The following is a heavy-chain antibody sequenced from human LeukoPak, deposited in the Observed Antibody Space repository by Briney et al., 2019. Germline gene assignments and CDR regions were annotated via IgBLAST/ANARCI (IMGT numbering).Heavy chain of an antibody. Sequence: GRSLRLSCAASGFTFDDYAMHWVRQVPGKGLEWVSGISWNSGSVGYADSVTGRFTISRDNAKNSLYLQMNSLRVEDTALYYCAKASGPGDSSAYYLTLDYFDYWGQGTLVTVSS. J-gene: IGHJ4*02. CDR1: GFTFDDYA. CDR2: ISWNSGSV. CDR3: AKASGPGDSSAYYLTLDYFDY. V-gene: IGHV3-9*01. D-gene: IGHD3-22*01.